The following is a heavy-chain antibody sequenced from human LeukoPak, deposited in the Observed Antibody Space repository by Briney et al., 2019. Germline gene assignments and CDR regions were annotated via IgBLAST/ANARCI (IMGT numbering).Heavy chain of an antibody. Sequence: PSQTLSLTCTVSGGSISSGGYYWSWIRQPPGKGLEWIGYIYYSGSTNYNPSLKSRVTISVDTSKNQFSLKLSSVTAADTAVYYCARGRDGYNQDYFDYWGQGTLVTVSS. J-gene: IGHJ4*02. V-gene: IGHV4-61*08. D-gene: IGHD5-24*01. CDR2: IYYSGST. CDR3: ARGRDGYNQDYFDY. CDR1: GGSISSGGYY.